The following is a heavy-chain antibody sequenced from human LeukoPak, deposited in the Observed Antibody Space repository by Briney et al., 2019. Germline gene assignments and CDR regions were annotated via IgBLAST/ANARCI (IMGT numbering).Heavy chain of an antibody. J-gene: IGHJ4*02. CDR1: GFTFRNFW. V-gene: IGHV3-7*03. CDR2: IMKDGGQK. Sequence: GGSLRLSCAASGFTFRNFWMNWARQAPGKGLEWVASIMKDGGQKKYVDSVKGRFTISRDNAQNSLYLQMSGLRVEDTDMYSCVRDADFYTGDYWGQGTLVTVSS. CDR3: VRDADFYTGDY. D-gene: IGHD2/OR15-2a*01.